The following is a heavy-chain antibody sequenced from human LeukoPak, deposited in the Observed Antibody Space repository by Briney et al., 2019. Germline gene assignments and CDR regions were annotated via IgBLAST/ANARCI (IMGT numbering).Heavy chain of an antibody. CDR3: AKDVVGHQWVENY. Sequence: GGSLRLSCAASGFTFSNYGMHWVRQAPGKGLEWVAFIHYDGPEKYYGDSVKGRFTISRDNSKNTVYLQMNSLRAEDTAVYYCAKDVVGHQWVENYWGQGTLVTVSS. CDR1: GFTFSNYG. V-gene: IGHV3-30*02. J-gene: IGHJ4*02. CDR2: IHYDGPEK. D-gene: IGHD2-2*01.